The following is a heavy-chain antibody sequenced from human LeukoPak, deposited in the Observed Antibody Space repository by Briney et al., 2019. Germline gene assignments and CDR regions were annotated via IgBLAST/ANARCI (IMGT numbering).Heavy chain of an antibody. J-gene: IGHJ4*02. CDR1: GFTFSSSA. V-gene: IGHV3-23*01. CDR3: AKTIVIPIALGVFDY. D-gene: IGHD3-16*02. Sequence: GGSLRLSCAASGFTFSSSAMSWVRQAPGKGLEWVSTISDNGGSTYYADSVKGRFTISRDNSKNTLYLQMNSLRAEGTAIYYCAKTIVIPIALGVFDYWGQGTLVTVSS. CDR2: ISDNGGST.